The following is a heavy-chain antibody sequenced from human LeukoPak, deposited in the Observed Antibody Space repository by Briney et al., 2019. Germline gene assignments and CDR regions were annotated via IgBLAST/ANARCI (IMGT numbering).Heavy chain of an antibody. CDR3: ARGGSGNWNAPFDY. CDR1: GFTFSSYS. D-gene: IGHD1-1*01. Sequence: GGSLRLSCAASGFTFSSYSMNWVRQAPGKGLEWVSSISSSSSYICDADSVKGRFTISRDNAKNSLYLQMNSLRAEDTAVYYCARGGSGNWNAPFDYWGQGTLVTVSS. J-gene: IGHJ4*02. CDR2: ISSSSSYI. V-gene: IGHV3-21*01.